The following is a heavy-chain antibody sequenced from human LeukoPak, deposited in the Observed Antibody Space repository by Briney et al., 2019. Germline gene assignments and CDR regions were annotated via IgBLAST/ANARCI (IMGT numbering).Heavy chain of an antibody. CDR1: GGSISSGDYY. CDR2: IYYSGST. Sequence: SQTLSLTCTVSGGSISSGDYYWSWIRQPPGKGLEWIGYIYYSGSTYYNPSLKSRVTISVDTSKNQFSLKLSSVTAADTAVYYCARGDSSGYSTGVAFDIWGQGTMVTVSS. CDR3: ARGDSSGYSTGVAFDI. J-gene: IGHJ3*02. V-gene: IGHV4-30-4*01. D-gene: IGHD3-22*01.